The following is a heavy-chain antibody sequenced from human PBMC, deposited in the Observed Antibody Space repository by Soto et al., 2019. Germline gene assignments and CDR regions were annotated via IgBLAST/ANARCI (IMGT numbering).Heavy chain of an antibody. CDR3: VKGWFGPPALYYYGMDV. CDR2: IYHSGST. V-gene: IGHV4-4*02. J-gene: IGHJ6*02. CDR1: GGSISSSNW. Sequence: KTSETLSLTCAVSGGSISSSNWWSWVRQPPGKGLEWIGEIYHSGSTNYNPSLKSRVTISVDKSKNQFSLKLSSVTAADTAVYYCVKGWFGPPALYYYGMDVWGQGTTVTVSS. D-gene: IGHD3-10*01.